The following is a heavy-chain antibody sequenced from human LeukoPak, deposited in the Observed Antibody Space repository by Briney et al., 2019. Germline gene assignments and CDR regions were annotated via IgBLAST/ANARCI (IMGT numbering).Heavy chain of an antibody. CDR2: IIPIFGTA. CDR1: GGTFSSYA. V-gene: IGHV1-69*13. D-gene: IGHD3-22*01. Sequence: SVKVSCKASGGTFSSYAISWVRQAPGQGLEWMGGIIPIFGTANYAQKFQGRVTITADESTSTAYMELSSLRSEDTAVYYCATVYYDDSSGSRLPHAGGAFDIWGQGTMVTVSS. J-gene: IGHJ3*02. CDR3: ATVYYDDSSGSRLPHAGGAFDI.